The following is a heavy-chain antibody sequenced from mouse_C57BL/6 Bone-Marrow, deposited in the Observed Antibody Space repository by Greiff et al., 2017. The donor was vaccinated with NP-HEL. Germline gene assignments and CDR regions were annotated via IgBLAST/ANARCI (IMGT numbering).Heavy chain of an antibody. CDR3: TKYNGRDWYFDV. V-gene: IGHV14-4*01. CDR1: GFNIKDDY. CDR2: IDPENGDT. J-gene: IGHJ1*03. D-gene: IGHD1-1*01. Sequence: EVKLQESGAELVRPGASVKLSCTASGFNIKDDYMHWVKQRPEQGLEWIGWIDPENGDTEYASKFQGKATITADTSSNTAYLQLSSLTSEDTAVYYCTKYNGRDWYFDVWGTGTTVTVSS.